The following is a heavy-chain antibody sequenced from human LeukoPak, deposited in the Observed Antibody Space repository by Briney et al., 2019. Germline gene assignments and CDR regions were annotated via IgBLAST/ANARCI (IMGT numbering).Heavy chain of an antibody. Sequence: GGSLRLSCAASGFTFSSFAITWVRQAPGKGLEWVSAISGSGGGTYYADSVKGRFTISRDNSKNTLYLQMNSLRAEDTAVYYCAKLLVTTGGFDYWGQGTLVTVSS. D-gene: IGHD4-17*01. CDR1: GFTFSSFA. V-gene: IGHV3-23*01. CDR2: ISGSGGGT. CDR3: AKLLVTTGGFDY. J-gene: IGHJ4*02.